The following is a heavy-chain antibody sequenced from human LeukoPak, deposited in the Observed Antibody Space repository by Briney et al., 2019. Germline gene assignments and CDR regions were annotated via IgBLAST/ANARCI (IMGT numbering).Heavy chain of an antibody. CDR3: ARFQTGKNPYYDSSGYFDY. Sequence: ASVKVSCKASGYTFTGYYMHWVRQAPGQGLEWMGWINPNSGGTNYAQKFQGRVTMTRDTSISTAYMELSRLRSDDTAVYYCARFQTGKNPYYDSSGYFDYWGQGTLVTVSS. CDR2: INPNSGGT. CDR1: GYTFTGYY. D-gene: IGHD3-22*01. J-gene: IGHJ4*02. V-gene: IGHV1-2*02.